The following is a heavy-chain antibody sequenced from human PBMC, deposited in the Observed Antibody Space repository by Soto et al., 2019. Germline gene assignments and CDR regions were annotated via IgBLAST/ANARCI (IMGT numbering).Heavy chain of an antibody. CDR1: GFTFSNYA. Sequence: EVQLLESGGGLVLPGGSLRLSCAASGFTFSNYAMSWVRQAPGKGLEWVATITGDGGSTYYADSVKGRFSISRDKSKNTVYLQMNSRRVEDTAGYYCAKDLRKTSKDFWSGYYTGIYAMDDWGQGTTVTVSS. D-gene: IGHD3-3*01. V-gene: IGHV3-23*01. J-gene: IGHJ6*02. CDR2: ITGDGGST. CDR3: AKDLRKTSKDFWSGYYTGIYAMDD.